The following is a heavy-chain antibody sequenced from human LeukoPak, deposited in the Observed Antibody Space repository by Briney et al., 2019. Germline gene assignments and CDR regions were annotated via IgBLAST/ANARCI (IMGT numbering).Heavy chain of an antibody. CDR1: GYSISSGYY. CDR2: IYHSGST. CDR3: ARGVGYCSSTSCWANWFDP. Sequence: PSETLSLTCTVSGYSISSGYYWGWIRQPPGKGLEWIGSIYHSGSTYYNPSLKSRVTISVDTYKNQFSLKLSSVTAADTAVYYCARGVGYCSSTSCWANWFDPWGQGTLVTVSS. J-gene: IGHJ5*02. D-gene: IGHD2-2*01. V-gene: IGHV4-38-2*02.